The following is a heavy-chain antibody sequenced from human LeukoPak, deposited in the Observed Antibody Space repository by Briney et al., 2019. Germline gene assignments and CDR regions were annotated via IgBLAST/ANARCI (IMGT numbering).Heavy chain of an antibody. J-gene: IGHJ4*02. CDR1: GGSISSSSYY. V-gene: IGHV4-39*07. CDR3: AKGSNDIAE. CDR2: IYYSGST. Sequence: PSGTLSLTCTVSGGSISSSSYYWDWIRQPPGKGLEWIGSIYYSGSTYYHPSLKSRVTISVDTSKNQFSLKLSSVTAEDTAVYYCAKGSNDIAEWGQGTLVTVSS. D-gene: IGHD3-9*01.